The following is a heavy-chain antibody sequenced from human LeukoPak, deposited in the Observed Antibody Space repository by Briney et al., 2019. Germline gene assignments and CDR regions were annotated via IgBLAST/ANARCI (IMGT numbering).Heavy chain of an antibody. CDR3: ARRIVATIKGRGYYFDY. CDR2: INWNGGST. D-gene: IGHD5-12*01. V-gene: IGHV3-20*04. Sequence: GGSLRLSCAASGFTFDDCGMSWVRQAPGKGLEWVSGINWNGGSTGYADSVKGRFTISRDNAKNSLYLQMSSLRAEDTALYYCARRIVATIKGRGYYFDYWGQGTLVTVSS. J-gene: IGHJ4*02. CDR1: GFTFDDCG.